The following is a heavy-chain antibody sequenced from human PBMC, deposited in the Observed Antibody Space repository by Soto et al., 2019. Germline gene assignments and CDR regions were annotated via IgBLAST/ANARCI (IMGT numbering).Heavy chain of an antibody. Sequence: QVQLVQSGAEVKKPGASVKVSCKTSGYTFTSYGISWVRQAPGQGLEWMGWISGYNGDTNYEQKLQGRVTMTTDTSTTTAYMGLRSLRSDDTAVYYCARDEVYYRGNYFDYWGQGTLVTVSS. CDR3: ARDEVYYRGNYFDY. D-gene: IGHD3-10*01. V-gene: IGHV1-18*01. CDR2: ISGYNGDT. CDR1: GYTFTSYG. J-gene: IGHJ4*02.